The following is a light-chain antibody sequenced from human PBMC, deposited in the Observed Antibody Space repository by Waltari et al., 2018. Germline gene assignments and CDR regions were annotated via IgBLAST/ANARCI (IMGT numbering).Light chain of an antibody. Sequence: QSALTQPASVSGSPGHSITIPCTGTSSDIGSYNSVSSYQQHPGKAPKLIIFDVTNRPSGVSNRFSGSKSGNTASLIISGLQGEDEADYYCSSYMDTTALELFGGGTSLTVL. CDR2: DVT. CDR1: SSDIGSYNS. CDR3: SSYMDTTALEL. V-gene: IGLV2-14*03. J-gene: IGLJ2*01.